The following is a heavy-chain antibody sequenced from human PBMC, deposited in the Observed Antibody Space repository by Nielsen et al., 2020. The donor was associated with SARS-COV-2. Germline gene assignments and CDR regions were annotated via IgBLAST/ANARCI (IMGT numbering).Heavy chain of an antibody. Sequence: GGSLRLSCAASGFTFSDYYMSWIRQAPGKGLEWVSYISSSSSYTNYADSVKGRFTISRDNAKNSLYLQMNSLRAEDTAVYYCARDSQLLTEEDAFDIWGQGTMVTVSS. V-gene: IGHV3-11*06. CDR3: ARDSQLLTEEDAFDI. CDR2: ISSSSSYT. D-gene: IGHD7-27*01. CDR1: GFTFSDYY. J-gene: IGHJ3*02.